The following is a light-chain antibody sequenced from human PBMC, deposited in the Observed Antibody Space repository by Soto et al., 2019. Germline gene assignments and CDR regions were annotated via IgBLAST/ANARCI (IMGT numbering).Light chain of an antibody. CDR3: QQSDRPPWT. CDR2: AAS. CDR1: RAIYKN. J-gene: IGKJ1*01. Sequence: DFEMTQSPSSVSAPVGDRVTITCRASRAIYKNLNWYQQKPGKPPQLLIYAASTLQSGVPSRFSGSGSGSHFTLTISSLQPEDSATYCCQQSDRPPWTFGKGSKVEI. V-gene: IGKV1-39*01.